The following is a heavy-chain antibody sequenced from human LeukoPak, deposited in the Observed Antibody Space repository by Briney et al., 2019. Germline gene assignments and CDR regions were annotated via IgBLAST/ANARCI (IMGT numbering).Heavy chain of an antibody. D-gene: IGHD6-6*01. CDR3: ARSDTTSSGGAYDWFDP. CDR1: GGSLSSCY. V-gene: IGHV4-59*01. Sequence: SETLSLICTVSGGSLSSCYWSWIRQPPGKGLQWIGYVYYSGSTNYNPSLKSPVTISVDTSKNQFSLRLSSVTAADTAVYYCARSDTTSSGGAYDWFDPWGQGTLVTVSS. J-gene: IGHJ5*02. CDR2: VYYSGST.